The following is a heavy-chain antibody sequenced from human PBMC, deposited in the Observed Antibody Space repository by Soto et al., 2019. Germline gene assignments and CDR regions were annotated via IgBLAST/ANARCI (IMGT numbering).Heavy chain of an antibody. D-gene: IGHD5-12*01. CDR3: ARSAFGATIIGGYYFDY. V-gene: IGHV4-31*03. J-gene: IGHJ4*02. CDR2: IYYSGST. CDR1: GGSISSGGYY. Sequence: SETLSLTCTVSGGSISSGGYYWSWIRQHPGKGLEWIGYIYYSGSTDYNPSLKSRVTISVDTSKNQFSLKLSSVTAADTAVYYCARSAFGATIIGGYYFDYWGQGTLVTVSS.